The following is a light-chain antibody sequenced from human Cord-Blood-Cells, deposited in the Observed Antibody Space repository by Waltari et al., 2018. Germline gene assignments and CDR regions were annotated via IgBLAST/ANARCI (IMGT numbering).Light chain of an antibody. CDR2: DAS. J-gene: IGKJ1*01. V-gene: IGKV3-11*01. Sequence: IVLTQSTATLSLSPGDRATLSCGASQSVRSYLAWYQQKPGQAPRLLIYDASNRATGIPARFSGSGSGTDFTLTISSLEPEDFAVYYCQQRSNWPRTFGQGTKVEIK. CDR3: QQRSNWPRT. CDR1: QSVRSY.